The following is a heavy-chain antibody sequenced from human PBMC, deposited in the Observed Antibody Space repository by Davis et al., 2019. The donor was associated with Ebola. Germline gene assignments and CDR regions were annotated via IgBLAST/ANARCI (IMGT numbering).Heavy chain of an antibody. CDR1: GYSISSSNW. Sequence: SETLSLTCAVSGYSISSSNWWGWIRQPPGKGLEWIGYIYYSGSTNYNPSLKSRVTISVDTSKNQFSLKLSSVTAADTAVYYCARESYYDFWSGNFDYWGQGTLVTVSS. D-gene: IGHD3-3*01. CDR2: IYYSGST. CDR3: ARESYYDFWSGNFDY. V-gene: IGHV4-28*03. J-gene: IGHJ4*02.